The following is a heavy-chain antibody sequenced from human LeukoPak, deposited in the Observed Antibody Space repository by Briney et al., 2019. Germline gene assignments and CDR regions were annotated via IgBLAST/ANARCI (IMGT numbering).Heavy chain of an antibody. D-gene: IGHD4-11*01. CDR3: ARHGLQTSFDY. V-gene: IGHV4-4*09. J-gene: IGHJ4*02. CDR1: GGSVSRYY. Sequence: SETLSLTCSVSGGSVSRYYWDWLRQPPGKAPEWIGYIYTSGSPHYNPSLRSRVTISVDTSKNQFSLKLGSVTAADTAVYYCARHGLQTSFDYWGRGILVTVSS. CDR2: IYTSGSP.